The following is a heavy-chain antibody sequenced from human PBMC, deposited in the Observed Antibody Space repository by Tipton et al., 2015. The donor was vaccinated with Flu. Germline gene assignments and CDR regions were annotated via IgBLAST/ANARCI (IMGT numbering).Heavy chain of an antibody. J-gene: IGHJ4*02. CDR1: GDSIGYPYY. D-gene: IGHD2-2*01. Sequence: TLSLTCSVSGDSIGYPYYWGWIRQPPGKGLEWIGNIHRSGSAYYNPSLKSRVTMSVDSSKNQFSLRLTSVTAADTAVYYCARDPSLGMPDYFDYWGQGTLVTVSS. CDR2: IHRSGSA. V-gene: IGHV4-38-2*02. CDR3: ARDPSLGMPDYFDY.